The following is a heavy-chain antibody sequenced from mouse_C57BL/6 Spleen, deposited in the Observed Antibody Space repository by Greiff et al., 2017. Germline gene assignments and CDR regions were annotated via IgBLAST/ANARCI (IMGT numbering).Heavy chain of an antibody. CDR2: IYPGDGDT. D-gene: IGHD1-1*01. CDR1: GYAFSSSW. CDR3: ARPLDGRRHYYAMDY. V-gene: IGHV1-82*01. Sequence: QVQLQQSGPELVKPGASVKISCKASGYAFSSSWMNWVKQRPGKGLEWIGRIYPGDGDTNYNGKFKGKATLTADKSSSTAYMQLSSLTSEDSAVYFCARPLDGRRHYYAMDYWGQGTSVTVSS. J-gene: IGHJ4*01.